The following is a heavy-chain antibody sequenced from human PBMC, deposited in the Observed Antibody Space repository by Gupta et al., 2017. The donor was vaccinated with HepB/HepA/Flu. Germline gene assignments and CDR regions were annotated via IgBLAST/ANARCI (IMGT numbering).Heavy chain of an antibody. J-gene: IGHJ6*03. V-gene: IGHV3-23*01. D-gene: IGHD2-2*01. CDR1: GFTFGSYA. CDR3: ARGETAALLYYYYYYMDV. CDR2: ISGSGGST. Sequence: EVQLLESGGGLVQPGGSLRLSCAASGFTFGSYAMSWVRQAPGKGLEWVSAISGSGGSTYYADSVKGRFTISRDNSKNTLYLQMNSLRAEDTAVYYCARGETAALLYYYYYYMDVWGKGTTVTVSS.